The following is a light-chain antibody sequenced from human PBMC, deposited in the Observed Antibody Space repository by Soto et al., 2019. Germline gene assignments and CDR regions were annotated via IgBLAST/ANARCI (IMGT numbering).Light chain of an antibody. Sequence: QSALTQPASVSASPGQSITISCTGTSDDIGGYDYVSWLQQHPGKAPKLLIFDVTKRPSGVSSRFSGSKSGNTASLTVSGLQAEDEADYYCTSYTGISPVVLIGGGTKLTVL. J-gene: IGLJ2*01. V-gene: IGLV2-14*03. CDR1: SDDIGGYDY. CDR2: DVT. CDR3: TSYTGISPVVL.